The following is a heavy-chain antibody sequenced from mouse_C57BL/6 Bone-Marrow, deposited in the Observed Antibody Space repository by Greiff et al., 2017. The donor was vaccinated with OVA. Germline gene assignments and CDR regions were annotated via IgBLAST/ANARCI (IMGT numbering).Heavy chain of an antibody. CDR1: GYTFTDYY. V-gene: IGHV1-26*01. Sequence: EVQLQQSGPELVKPGASVKISCKASGYTFTDYYMNWVKQSPGKSLEWIGDLNPNNGGTSYNQKFKGKAKLTVDKSSSTAYMELRSLTSEDSAVYYCARHYAMDYWGQGTSVTVSS. CDR2: LNPNNGGT. J-gene: IGHJ4*01. CDR3: ARHYAMDY.